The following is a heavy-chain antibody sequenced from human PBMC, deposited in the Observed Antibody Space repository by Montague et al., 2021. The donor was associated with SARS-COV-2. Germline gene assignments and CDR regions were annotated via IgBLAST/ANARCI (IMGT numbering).Heavy chain of an antibody. J-gene: IGHJ4*02. CDR3: ARGRQHDYVWGTYRSEYFEH. CDR1: GYTFNNYD. V-gene: IGHV1-8*01. CDR2: MNPNSGDT. Sequence: SVKVSCKASGYTFNNYDINWVRQATGQGLEWMGWMNPNSGDTGYAQKFQGRVTMTRTTSTTTAHMELSSLIFEDTAVYFCARGRQHDYVWGTYRSEYFEHWGQGTLVAVSS. D-gene: IGHD3-16*02.